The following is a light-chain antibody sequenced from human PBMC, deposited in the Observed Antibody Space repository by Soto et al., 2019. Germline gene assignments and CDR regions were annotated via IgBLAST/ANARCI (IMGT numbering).Light chain of an antibody. CDR1: QSVRSNY. CDR3: QQYDTSPRT. V-gene: IGKV3-20*01. J-gene: IGKJ1*01. CDR2: GAS. Sequence: EIVWTQSPGTLSLSPGERATLSCRASQSVRSNYLAWYQQKRGQAPRLLIYGASSRSTGIPTRFSGSGSVTDFTPNISRLEPEDFAVYYCQQYDTSPRTFGQGTKVEI.